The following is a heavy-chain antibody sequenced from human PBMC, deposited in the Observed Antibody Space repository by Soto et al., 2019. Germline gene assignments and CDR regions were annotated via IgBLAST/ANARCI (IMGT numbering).Heavy chain of an antibody. V-gene: IGHV4-4*07. D-gene: IGHD2-15*01. J-gene: IGHJ6*02. CDR1: GGSISSYY. Sequence: SETLSLTCTVPGGSISSYYWSWIRQPAGKGLEWIGRIYTSGSTNYNPSLKSRVTMSVDTSKNQFSLKLSSVTAADTAVYYCARGLVVLVAAYYYYYGMDVWGQGTTVTVSS. CDR2: IYTSGST. CDR3: ARGLVVLVAAYYYYYGMDV.